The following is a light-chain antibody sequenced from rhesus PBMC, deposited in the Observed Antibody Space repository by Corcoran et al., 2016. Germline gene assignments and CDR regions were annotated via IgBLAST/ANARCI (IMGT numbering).Light chain of an antibody. CDR3: QPYYGTPFS. CDR1: QGINND. V-gene: IGKV1-25*01. CDR2: EAS. J-gene: IGKJ2*01. Sequence: DIQMTQSPSSLSASVGDRVTITCRASQGINNDLAWYQQKPGETPKLLIYEASSLQSGIPSRLSCSGSGTAFTITISCLQSEDIATCFCQPYYGTPFSFGQGTKVDIK.